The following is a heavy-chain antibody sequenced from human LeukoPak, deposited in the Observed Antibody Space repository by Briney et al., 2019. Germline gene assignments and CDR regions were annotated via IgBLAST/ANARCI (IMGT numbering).Heavy chain of an antibody. CDR2: INNDGSST. J-gene: IGHJ4*02. V-gene: IGHV3-74*01. CDR1: GFTFSSYW. D-gene: IGHD6-13*01. CDR3: ARVDPAIEAAGTIDY. Sequence: PGGSLRLSCAASGFTFSSYWMHWVRQAPGKGLVWVSRINNDGSSTTYADSVKGRFTISRDNAKNTLYLQMNSLRAEDTAVYYCARVDPAIEAAGTIDYWGQGTLVTVSS.